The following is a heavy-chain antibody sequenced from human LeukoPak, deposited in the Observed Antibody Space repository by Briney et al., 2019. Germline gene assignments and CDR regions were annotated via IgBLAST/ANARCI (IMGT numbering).Heavy chain of an antibody. D-gene: IGHD3-10*01. V-gene: IGHV4-34*01. J-gene: IGHJ5*02. CDR3: ARDLIYYYGSGSYSSGVHWFDP. CDR2: INHSGST. Sequence: SETLSLTCAVYGGSFSGYYWSWIRQPPGKGLEWIGEINHSGSTNYNPSLKSRVTISVDTSKNQFSLKLSSVTAADTAVYYCARDLIYYYGSGSYSSGVHWFDPWGQGTLVTVSS. CDR1: GGSFSGYY.